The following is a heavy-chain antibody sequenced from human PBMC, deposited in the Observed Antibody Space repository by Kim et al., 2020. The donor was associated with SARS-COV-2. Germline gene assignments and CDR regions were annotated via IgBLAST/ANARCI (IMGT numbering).Heavy chain of an antibody. Sequence: ASMKVSCKASHYTFTDYGISWVRQAPGQGLEWMGWISVYNGDIKYAQKFQGRVTVTTETSTSTAYMELRSLRFDDTAVYYCARDASKYCSRTSCYSGYWYYGMDVWGQGTTVTVS. V-gene: IGHV1-18*04. CDR1: HYTFTDYG. J-gene: IGHJ6*02. D-gene: IGHD2-2*02. CDR3: ARDASKYCSRTSCYSGYWYYGMDV. CDR2: ISVYNGDI.